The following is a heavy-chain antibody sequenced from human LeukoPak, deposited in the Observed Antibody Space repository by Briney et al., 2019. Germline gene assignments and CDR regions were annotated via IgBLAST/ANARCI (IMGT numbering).Heavy chain of an antibody. CDR3: ARQLDYYGSGSYSQIDY. CDR2: IYYTGST. J-gene: IGHJ4*02. CDR1: GGSVSITNYY. V-gene: IGHV4-39*01. Sequence: SETLSLTCTLSGGSVSITNYYWGWIRQPPGKGLEWLGNIYYTGSTYYNPSLKSRVTIYVDTSKNQFSLKLSSVTAADTAVFYCARQLDYYGSGSYSQIDYWGEGALVTVSS. D-gene: IGHD3-10*01.